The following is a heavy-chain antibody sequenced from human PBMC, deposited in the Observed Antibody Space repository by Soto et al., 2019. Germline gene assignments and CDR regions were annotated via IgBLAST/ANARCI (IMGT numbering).Heavy chain of an antibody. CDR2: IIPILGIA. D-gene: IGHD2-15*01. V-gene: IGHV1-69*02. CDR1: GGTFSSYT. CDR3: ARAAFSDGP. J-gene: IGHJ5*02. Sequence: QVQLVQSGAEVKKPGSSVKVSCKASGGTFSSYTISWVRQAPGQGLEWMGRIIPILGIANNAQKFQGRVTITADKSTSTAYMELSSMRTEDTAVYYCARAAFSDGPWGKGTLVTVSS.